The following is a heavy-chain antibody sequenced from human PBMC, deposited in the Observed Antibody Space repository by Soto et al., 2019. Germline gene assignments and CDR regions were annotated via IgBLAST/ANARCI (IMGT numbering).Heavy chain of an antibody. CDR2: ISTYTGRT. J-gene: IGHJ6*02. CDR3: ARGGTFAPNGNQLMDV. V-gene: IGHV1-18*04. Sequence: WASVKVSCKASGYTFSDNGISWVRQAPGQGLEWMGWISTYTGRTNYAQKFQGRVTLTTDTSTSTAYMNLRSLRPDDTAVYFCARGGTFAPNGNQLMDVWGQGTTVTVSS. D-gene: IGHD1-1*01. CDR1: GYTFSDNG.